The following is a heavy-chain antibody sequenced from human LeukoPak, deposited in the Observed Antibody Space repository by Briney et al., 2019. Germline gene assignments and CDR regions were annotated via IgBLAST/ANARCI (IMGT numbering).Heavy chain of an antibody. CDR2: MNPNSGNT. J-gene: IGHJ4*02. CDR1: RYTFTSYD. V-gene: IGHV1-8*01. D-gene: IGHD3-10*01. CDR3: ARPIATYYGSGSYLPNPMDY. Sequence: ASVKVSCKASRYTFTSYDINWVRQATGQGLEWMGWMNPNSGNTGYAQKFQGRVTMTRNTSISTAYMELSSLRSEDTAVYYCARPIATYYGSGSYLPNPMDYWGQGTLVTVSP.